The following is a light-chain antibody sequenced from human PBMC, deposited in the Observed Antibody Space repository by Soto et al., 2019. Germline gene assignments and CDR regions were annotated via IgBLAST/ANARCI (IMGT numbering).Light chain of an antibody. Sequence: EIVMTQSTATLSVSPGERATLSCRASQSVSSNLAWYQQKAGQAPRRLIYGASTRATDIPARVSGSGSGTEFALTSSSLQSEDSAVYYCHQYNDWPRTFGQGTNVEIK. CDR2: GAS. V-gene: IGKV3-15*01. CDR1: QSVSSN. CDR3: HQYNDWPRT. J-gene: IGKJ1*01.